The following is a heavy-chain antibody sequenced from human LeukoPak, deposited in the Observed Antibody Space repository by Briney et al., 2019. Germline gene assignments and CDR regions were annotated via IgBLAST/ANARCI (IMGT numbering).Heavy chain of an antibody. D-gene: IGHD3-9*01. J-gene: IGHJ4*02. CDR3: AKGDDILTGYLSYFDY. Sequence: PGGSLRLSCAASGFTFRTYAMNRVRQAPGKGLEWVSGISGSGDNTYYADSVKGRFTISRDNSKNTLYLQMNSLRAEDTAVYYCAKGDDILTGYLSYFDYWGQGTLVTVSS. CDR1: GFTFRTYA. V-gene: IGHV3-23*01. CDR2: ISGSGDNT.